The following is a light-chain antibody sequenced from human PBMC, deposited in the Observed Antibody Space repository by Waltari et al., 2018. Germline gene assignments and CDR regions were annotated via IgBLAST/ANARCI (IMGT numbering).Light chain of an antibody. Sequence: QKVPGAAPTRVIYAKKIRPAGVPDRLSGSKSGTSAALAITGLHADGEADYYCQSYGRDLSGLVVFGGGTKLTVL. CDR2: AKK. CDR3: QSYGRDLSGLVV. J-gene: IGLJ2*01. V-gene: IGLV1-40*01.